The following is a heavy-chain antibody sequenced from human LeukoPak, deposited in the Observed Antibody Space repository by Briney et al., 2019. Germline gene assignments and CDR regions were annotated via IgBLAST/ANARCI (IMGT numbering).Heavy chain of an antibody. Sequence: ASVKVSCKASGYTFTSYYMHWLRQAPGQGLEWMGIINPSGGSTSYAQKFQGRVTMTRDTSTSTVYMELSSLRSEDTAVYYCARFLAARRDAFDIWGQGTMVTVSS. V-gene: IGHV1-46*03. CDR2: INPSGGST. CDR3: ARFLAARRDAFDI. J-gene: IGHJ3*02. D-gene: IGHD6-6*01. CDR1: GYTFTSYY.